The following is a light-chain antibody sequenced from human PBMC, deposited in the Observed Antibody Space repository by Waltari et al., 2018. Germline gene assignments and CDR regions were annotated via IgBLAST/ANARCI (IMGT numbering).Light chain of an antibody. CDR1: SSHIGSRP. CDR3: VAWDVSLSGYV. V-gene: IGLV1-44*01. CDR2: DRN. J-gene: IGLJ1*01. Sequence: QSVLTQPPSASGTPGQRVTISCSGSSSHIGSRPVNWYQQFPGTTPKLLIHDRNQRPSAVPDRCSGAKSGTSASLAISGLQSEDEADYYCVAWDVSLSGYVFGTGTKVTVL.